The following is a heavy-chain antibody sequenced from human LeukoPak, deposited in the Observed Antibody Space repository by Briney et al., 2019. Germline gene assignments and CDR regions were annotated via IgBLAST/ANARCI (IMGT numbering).Heavy chain of an antibody. CDR1: GYTFTVYY. CDR3: ASGGSYSFSGVDYFDY. Sequence: ASVKVSCKASGYTFTVYYMHWVRQAAGQGLEWMGRINPNSGGTNFAQNFQGRVTMTRDTSISTVYMELSRLRSDDTAVYYCASGGSYSFSGVDYFDYWGQGTLVTVSS. D-gene: IGHD1-26*01. CDR2: INPNSGGT. J-gene: IGHJ4*02. V-gene: IGHV1-2*06.